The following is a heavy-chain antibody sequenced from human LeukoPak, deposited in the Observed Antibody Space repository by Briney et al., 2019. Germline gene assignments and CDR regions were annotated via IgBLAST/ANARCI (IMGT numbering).Heavy chain of an antibody. Sequence: GSLRLSCAASGFTFSSYWMHWVRQAPGKGLVWVSHINSDGRSTSHADSVKGRFTISRDNAKNTLYLQMNSLRAEDTAVYYCARGSSVVGLDWGQGTLVTVSS. CDR3: ARGSSVVGLD. V-gene: IGHV3-74*01. CDR1: GFTFSSYW. D-gene: IGHD2-15*01. CDR2: INSDGRST. J-gene: IGHJ4*02.